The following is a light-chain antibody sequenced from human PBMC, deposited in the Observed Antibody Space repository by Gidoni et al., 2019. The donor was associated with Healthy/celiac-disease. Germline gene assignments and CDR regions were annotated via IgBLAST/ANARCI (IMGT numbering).Light chain of an antibody. V-gene: IGKV1-5*01. CDR2: DAS. Sequence: DIKMTQSPSTLSASVGDRVNITCRASQSISSWLAWYQQKPGKAPKLLIYDASSLESGVPSRFSGSVSGTEFTLTISSLQPDDFATYYCQQYNSYPYTFGQGTKLEIK. CDR1: QSISSW. CDR3: QQYNSYPYT. J-gene: IGKJ2*01.